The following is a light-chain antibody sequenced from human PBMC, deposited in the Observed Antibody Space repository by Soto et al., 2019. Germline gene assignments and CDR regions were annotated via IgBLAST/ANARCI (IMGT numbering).Light chain of an antibody. Sequence: EIVMTQSPATLSVSPGETATLSCWASQSVSSNLAWYQQKPGQAPRLLIYGASTRATDIPARFSGSGSGTKFTLTISSLQSEDFAVYYCQQYNNFWTFGQGTKVEIK. CDR2: GAS. CDR3: QQYNNFWT. J-gene: IGKJ1*01. CDR1: QSVSSN. V-gene: IGKV3-15*01.